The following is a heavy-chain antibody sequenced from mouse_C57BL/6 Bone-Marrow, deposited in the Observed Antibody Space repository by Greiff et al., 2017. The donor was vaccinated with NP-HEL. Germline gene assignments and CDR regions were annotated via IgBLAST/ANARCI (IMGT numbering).Heavy chain of an antibody. CDR3: ARENYYYFAY. V-gene: IGHV1-69*01. Sequence: VQLQQPGAELVMPGASVKLSCKASGYTFTSYWMHWVKQRPGQGLEWIGEIDPSDSYTNYNQKFKGKSTLTVDKSSSTAYMQLSSLTSEDSAVYYCARENYYYFAYWGQGTLVTVSA. CDR1: GYTFTSYW. D-gene: IGHD1-1*01. CDR2: IDPSDSYT. J-gene: IGHJ3*01.